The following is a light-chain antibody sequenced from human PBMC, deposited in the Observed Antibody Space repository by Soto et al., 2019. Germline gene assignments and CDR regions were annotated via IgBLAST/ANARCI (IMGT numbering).Light chain of an antibody. CDR3: SSYAGSNNPWV. CDR2: EVT. CDR1: SSDVGAYNY. J-gene: IGLJ3*02. Sequence: QSVLTQPPSASGSPGQSVTISCTGTSSDVGAYNYVCWYQQHPGKAPKLIISEVTKRPSGVPGRFSGSKSGNTASLTVTGLQAEDEADYYCSSYAGSNNPWVFGGGTKLTVL. V-gene: IGLV2-8*01.